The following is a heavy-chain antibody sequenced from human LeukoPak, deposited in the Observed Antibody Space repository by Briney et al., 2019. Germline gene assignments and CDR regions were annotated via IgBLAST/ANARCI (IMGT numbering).Heavy chain of an antibody. D-gene: IGHD3-10*01. CDR2: FDPEGGET. Sequence: ASVKVSCKVSGYTLTELSMHWVRQAPGKGLEWMGGFDPEGGETIYAQKFQGRVTMTEDTSTDTAYMELSSLRSEDTAVYYCATDPTTYYYGSGSYYSWVYWGQGTLVTVSS. J-gene: IGHJ4*02. V-gene: IGHV1-24*01. CDR3: ATDPTTYYYGSGSYYSWVY. CDR1: GYTLTELS.